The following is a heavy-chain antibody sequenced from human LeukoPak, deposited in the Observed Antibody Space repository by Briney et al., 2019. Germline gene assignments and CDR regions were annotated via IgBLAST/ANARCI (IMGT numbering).Heavy chain of an antibody. J-gene: IGHJ2*01. V-gene: IGHV3-21*04. CDR3: ARDGVVWNSAGYFDL. D-gene: IGHD1/OR15-1a*01. CDR2: ISPSGRSI. Sequence: GGPLRLSCAASGFTFSDYNMNWVRQTPGRGQEWVSSISPSGRSISYADYVKGRFTISRDNAKNSLYLQMNSLRAEDTAVYYCARDGVVWNSAGYFDLWGRGTLVTVSS. CDR1: GFTFSDYN.